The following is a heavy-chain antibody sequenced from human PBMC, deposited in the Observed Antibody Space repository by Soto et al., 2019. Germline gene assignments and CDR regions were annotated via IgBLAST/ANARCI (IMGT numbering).Heavy chain of an antibody. CDR1: GGSISSYY. CDR2: IYYSGST. J-gene: IGHJ4*02. D-gene: IGHD5-12*01. CDR3: AWEGSGYDGIFDY. V-gene: IGHV4-59*08. Sequence: PSETLSLTCTVSGGSISSYYWSWIRQPPGKGLEWIGCIYYSGSTNYNPSLKSRVTISVDTSKNQFSLKLSSVTAADTAVYYCAWEGSGYDGIFDYWGQGTLVTVSS.